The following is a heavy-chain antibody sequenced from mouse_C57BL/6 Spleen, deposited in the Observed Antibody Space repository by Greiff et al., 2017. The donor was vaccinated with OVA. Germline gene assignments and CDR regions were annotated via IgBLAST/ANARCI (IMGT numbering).Heavy chain of an antibody. CDR2: IYPGDGDT. CDR3: ASAAGSSVGDY. Sequence: QVQLQQSGAELVKPGASVKISCKASGYAFSSYWMNWVKQRPGKGLEWIGQIYPGDGDTNYNGKFKGKATLTVDKSSSTAYMHLSSLTSADSAVDFCASAAGSSVGDYWGQGTTLTVSS. V-gene: IGHV1-80*01. J-gene: IGHJ2*01. D-gene: IGHD1-1*01. CDR1: GYAFSSYW.